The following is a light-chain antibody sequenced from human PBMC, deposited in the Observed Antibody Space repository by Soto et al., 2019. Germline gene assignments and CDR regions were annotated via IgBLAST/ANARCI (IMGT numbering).Light chain of an antibody. J-gene: IGKJ1*01. V-gene: IGKV3-20*01. CDR2: GAS. CDR3: QQYGSSPT. CDR1: QSVSSSY. Sequence: EIVLTQSPGTLSLSPGERATLSCRASQSVSSSYLAWYQQNPGQAPTLLIYGASSRATGIPDRFSGSGSGTDFTLTISRLEPEDFAVSYCQQYGSSPTFGQGTKVEIK.